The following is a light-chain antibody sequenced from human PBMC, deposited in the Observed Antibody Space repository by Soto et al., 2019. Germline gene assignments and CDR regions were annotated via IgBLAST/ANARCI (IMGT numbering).Light chain of an antibody. CDR1: SSDVGGYNY. CDR3: NSYTTSSPYVV. V-gene: IGLV2-14*01. J-gene: IGLJ2*01. Sequence: QSALTQPASVSGSPGQSTTISCTGTSSDVGGYNYVSWYQQHSGKAPKLMIYEVTNRPSGVSDRFSGSKSGNTASLTISGLQAEDEADYYCNSYTTSSPYVVFGGGTKLTVL. CDR2: EVT.